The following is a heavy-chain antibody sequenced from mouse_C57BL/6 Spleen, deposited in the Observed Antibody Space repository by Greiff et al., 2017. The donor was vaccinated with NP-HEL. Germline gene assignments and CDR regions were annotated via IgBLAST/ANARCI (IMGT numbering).Heavy chain of an antibody. CDR1: GYSFTGYY. Sequence: VQLQQSGPELVKPGASVKISCKASGYSFTGYYMNWVKQSPEKSLEWIGEINPSTGGTTYNQKFKAKATLTVDKSSSTAYMQLKSLTSEDSAVYYCARSDSSAMDYWGQGTSVTVSS. CDR2: INPSTGGT. J-gene: IGHJ4*01. CDR3: ARSDSSAMDY. V-gene: IGHV1-42*01.